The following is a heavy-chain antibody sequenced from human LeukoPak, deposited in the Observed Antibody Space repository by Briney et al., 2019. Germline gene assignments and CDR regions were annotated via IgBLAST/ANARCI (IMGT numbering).Heavy chain of an antibody. CDR2: IYYSGST. Sequence: PSETLSLTCAVSGGTISSYHRSWIRQPPGKGLEWIGYIYYSGSTNYNPSLKSRVTISVDTSKSQFSLKLISVTAADTAVYYCARQPTYCGGDCYSEGLFQYWGQGTLVTVSS. CDR3: ARQPTYCGGDCYSEGLFQY. D-gene: IGHD2-21*02. J-gene: IGHJ4*02. V-gene: IGHV4-59*08. CDR1: GGTISSYH.